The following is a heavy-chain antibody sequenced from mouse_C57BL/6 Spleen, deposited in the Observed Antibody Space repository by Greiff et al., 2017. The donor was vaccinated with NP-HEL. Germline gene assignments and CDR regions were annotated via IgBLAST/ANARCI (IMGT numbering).Heavy chain of an antibody. CDR1: GFTFSDYG. Sequence: EVHLVESGGGLVKPGGSLKLSCAASGFTFSDYGMHWVRQAPEKGLEWVAYISSGSSTIYYADTVKGRFTISRDNAKNTLFLQMTSLRSEDTAMYYCATLTYGSSPAWFAYWGQGTLVTVSA. CDR2: ISSGSSTI. D-gene: IGHD1-1*01. CDR3: ATLTYGSSPAWFAY. J-gene: IGHJ3*01. V-gene: IGHV5-17*01.